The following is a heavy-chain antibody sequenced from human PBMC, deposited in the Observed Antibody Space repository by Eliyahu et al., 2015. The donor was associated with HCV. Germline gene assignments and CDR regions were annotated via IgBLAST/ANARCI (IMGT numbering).Heavy chain of an antibody. CDR3: ARSCTGGVCHDAFDI. CDR2: IISXFGTA. CDR1: GGXFSSYA. V-gene: IGHV1-69*06. Sequence: QVQLVQSGAEVKXPGSSVKVSCKASGGXFSSYAXSWVRQAPGXGLEWMGGIISXFGTAXYAQKFQGRVTITADKSTSTAYMELSSLRSEDTAVYYCARSCTGGVCHDAFDIWGQGTMVTVSS. J-gene: IGHJ3*02. D-gene: IGHD2-8*02.